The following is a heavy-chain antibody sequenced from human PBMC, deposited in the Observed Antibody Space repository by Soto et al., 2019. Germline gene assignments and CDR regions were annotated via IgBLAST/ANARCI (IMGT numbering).Heavy chain of an antibody. Sequence: GAAVKVSWKASGYTFTSYDINWGRQATGQGLEWMGWMNPNSGNTGYAQKFQGRVTMTRSTSISTAYMELSSLRSEDTAVYYCARGGYYYYYMDVWGKGTTVTVSS. J-gene: IGHJ6*03. CDR1: GYTFTSYD. CDR2: MNPNSGNT. CDR3: ARGGYYYYYMDV. V-gene: IGHV1-8*01.